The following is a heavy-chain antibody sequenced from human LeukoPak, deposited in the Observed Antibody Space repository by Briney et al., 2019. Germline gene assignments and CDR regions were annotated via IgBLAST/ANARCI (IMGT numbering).Heavy chain of an antibody. V-gene: IGHV1-2*04. Sequence: ASVKVSCKASGYTFTGYYMHWVRQAPGQGLEWMGWMNPNSGGTNYAQKFQGWVTMTRDTSISTAYMELSRLRSDDTAVYYCARVTGTAMVNGHYYYMDVWGKGTTVTVSS. J-gene: IGHJ6*03. CDR2: MNPNSGGT. CDR1: GYTFTGYY. CDR3: ARVTGTAMVNGHYYYMDV. D-gene: IGHD5-18*01.